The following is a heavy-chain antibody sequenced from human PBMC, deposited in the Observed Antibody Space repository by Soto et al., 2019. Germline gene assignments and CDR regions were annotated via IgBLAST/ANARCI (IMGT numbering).Heavy chain of an antibody. CDR1: GFTFSSYA. V-gene: IGHV3-23*01. CDR3: AKDRSSYYYDRSGDHNGRLGAFDL. Sequence: GGSLRLSCAASGFTFSSYAMSWVRQAPGTGLEWVSAVSGSGGSTYYADSVKGRFTISRDNSKNTLYLQMNSLRAEDTALYYCAKDRSSYYYDRSGDHNGRLGAFDLWGQGTMVTVSS. D-gene: IGHD3-22*01. CDR2: VSGSGGST. J-gene: IGHJ3*01.